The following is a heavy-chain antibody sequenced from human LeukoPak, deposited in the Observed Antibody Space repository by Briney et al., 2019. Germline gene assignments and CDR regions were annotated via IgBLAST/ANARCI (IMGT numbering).Heavy chain of an antibody. D-gene: IGHD3-10*01. V-gene: IGHV4-34*01. CDR1: GGSFSGYY. CDR2: INHSGST. CDR3: ARGLQGGGSGSYLDFDY. Sequence: SETLSLTCAVYGGSFSGYYWSWIRQPPGKGLEWIGEINHSGSTNYNPSLKSRVTISVDTSKNQFSLKLSSVTAADTAVYYCARGLQGGGSGSYLDFDYWGQGTLVTVSS. J-gene: IGHJ4*02.